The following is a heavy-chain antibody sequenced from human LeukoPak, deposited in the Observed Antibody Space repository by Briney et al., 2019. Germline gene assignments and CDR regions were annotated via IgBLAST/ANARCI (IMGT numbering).Heavy chain of an antibody. D-gene: IGHD6-13*01. CDR2: INPNSGGT. Sequence: ASVKVSCKASGYTFTGYYMHWVRQAPGQGLEWMGWINPNSGGTNYAQKFQGRVTMTRDTSISTAYMELSRLRSDDTAVYYCARDQLEQLGYFDYWGQGTLVTVSS. CDR3: ARDQLEQLGYFDY. J-gene: IGHJ4*02. V-gene: IGHV1-2*02. CDR1: GYTFTGYY.